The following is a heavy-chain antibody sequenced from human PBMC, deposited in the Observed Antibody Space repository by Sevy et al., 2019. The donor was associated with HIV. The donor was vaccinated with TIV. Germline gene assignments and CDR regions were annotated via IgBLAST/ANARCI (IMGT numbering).Heavy chain of an antibody. J-gene: IGHJ1*01. CDR2: ISWNSGSI. V-gene: IGHV3-9*01. D-gene: IGHD6-13*01. CDR3: AKDGVAAAATLEYFQH. Sequence: GGSLRLSCAASGFTFDDYAMHWVRQAPGKGLEWVSGISWNSGSIGYADSVKGRFTISRDNAKNSLYLQMISLRAEDTALYYCAKDGVAAAATLEYFQHWGQGTLVTVSS. CDR1: GFTFDDYA.